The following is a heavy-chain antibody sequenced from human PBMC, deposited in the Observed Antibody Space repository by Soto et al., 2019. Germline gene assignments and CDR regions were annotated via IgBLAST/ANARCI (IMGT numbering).Heavy chain of an antibody. J-gene: IGHJ4*02. CDR1: GFTFSSYA. D-gene: IGHD6-13*01. Sequence: GGSLRLSCAASGFTFSSYAMSWVRQAPGKGLEWVSAISGSGGSTYYADSVKGRSTISRDNSKNTLYLQMNSLRAEDTAVYYCAKEGSWYSSSWYDYWGQGTLVTVSS. V-gene: IGHV3-23*01. CDR2: ISGSGGST. CDR3: AKEGSWYSSSWYDY.